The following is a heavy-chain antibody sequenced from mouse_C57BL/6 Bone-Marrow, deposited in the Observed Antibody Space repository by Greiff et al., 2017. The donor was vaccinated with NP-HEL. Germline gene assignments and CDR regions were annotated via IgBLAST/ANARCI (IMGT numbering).Heavy chain of an antibody. CDR2: INYDGSST. Sequence: EVHLVESEGGLVQPGSSMKLSCTASGFTFSDYYMAWVRQVPEKGLEWVANINYDGSSTYYLDSLKSRFIISRDNAKNILYLQMSSLKSEDTATYYCARAPTTVGFDYWGQGTTLTVSS. CDR3: ARAPTTVGFDY. CDR1: GFTFSDYY. J-gene: IGHJ2*01. V-gene: IGHV5-16*01. D-gene: IGHD1-1*01.